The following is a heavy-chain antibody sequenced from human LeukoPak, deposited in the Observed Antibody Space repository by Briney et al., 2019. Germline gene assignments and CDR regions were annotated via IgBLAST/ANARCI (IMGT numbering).Heavy chain of an antibody. CDR1: GGSFSGYY. V-gene: IGHV4-34*01. CDR3: ARVTRYADWRDHYYMDV. D-gene: IGHD4-17*01. Sequence: SETLSLTCAVYGGSFSGYYWSWIRQPPGKGLEWIGEINHSGSTNYNPSLKSRVTTSVDTSKNQFSLKLSSVTAADTAVYYCARVTRYADWRDHYYMDVWGKGTTVIVSS. CDR2: INHSGST. J-gene: IGHJ6*03.